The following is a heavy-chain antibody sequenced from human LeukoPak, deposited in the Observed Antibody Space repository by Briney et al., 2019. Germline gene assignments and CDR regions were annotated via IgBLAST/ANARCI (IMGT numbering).Heavy chain of an antibody. V-gene: IGHV4-59*01. J-gene: IGHJ6*03. Sequence: SETLSLTCTVSGGSISSYYWSWIRQPPGKGLEWIGYIYYSGSTNYNPSLKSRVTISVDTSKNQFSLKLSSVTAEDTAVYYCARAHYDILTGYSHYYYYYMDVWGKGTTVTVSS. CDR1: GGSISSYY. CDR3: ARAHYDILTGYSHYYYYYMDV. CDR2: IYYSGST. D-gene: IGHD3-9*01.